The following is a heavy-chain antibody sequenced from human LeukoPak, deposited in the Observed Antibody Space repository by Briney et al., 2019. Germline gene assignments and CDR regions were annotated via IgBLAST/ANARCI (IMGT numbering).Heavy chain of an antibody. Sequence: SVKVSCKASGCTFSSYAISWVRQAPGQGLEWMGGIIPIFGTANYAQKFQGRVTITTDESTSTAYMELSSLRSEDTAVYYCARHSSSWYSGHYMDVWGKGATVTVSS. V-gene: IGHV1-69*05. CDR2: IIPIFGTA. D-gene: IGHD6-13*01. J-gene: IGHJ6*03. CDR1: GCTFSSYA. CDR3: ARHSSSWYSGHYMDV.